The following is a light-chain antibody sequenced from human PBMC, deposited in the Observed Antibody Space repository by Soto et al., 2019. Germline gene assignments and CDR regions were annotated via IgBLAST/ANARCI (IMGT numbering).Light chain of an antibody. CDR1: QDVNTW. J-gene: IGKJ4*01. CDR2: AAS. CDR3: QQAHIFPLT. V-gene: IGKV1-12*01. Sequence: DIQMTQSPSSLSASVGDRVTITCRASQDVNTWLAWYQQKPGRAPNLLIFAASSLQSGVPSRFSGNGSGTHFTISISSLQPEDFATYYCQQAHIFPLTFGGGTKVEIK.